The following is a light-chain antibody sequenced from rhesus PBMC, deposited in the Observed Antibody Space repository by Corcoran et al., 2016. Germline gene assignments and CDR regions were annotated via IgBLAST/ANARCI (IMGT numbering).Light chain of an antibody. Sequence: DIQMTQSPSSLSASVGDTVTITCRASKSISSWLAWYQQKPGKAPKLLSYKASSLQSGVPSRFSGSGSGTGFTLTISSLQSEHFAPYFCQQYSSSPWAFGQGTKVEIK. CDR3: QQYSSSPWA. CDR2: KAS. J-gene: IGKJ1*01. CDR1: KSISSW. V-gene: IGKV1-22*01.